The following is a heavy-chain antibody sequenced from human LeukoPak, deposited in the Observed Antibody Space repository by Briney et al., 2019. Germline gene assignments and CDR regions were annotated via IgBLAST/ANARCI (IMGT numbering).Heavy chain of an antibody. CDR3: ARDSVVVVAATWRDAFDI. CDR2: VYTSGST. J-gene: IGHJ3*02. V-gene: IGHV4-61*02. Sequence: SETLSLTCTVSGGSISSGSYYWSWIRQPAGKGLEWIGRVYTSGSTNYNPSLKSRVTISVDTSKNQFSLKLSSVTAADTAVYYCARDSVVVVAATWRDAFDIWGQGTRVTVSS. D-gene: IGHD2-15*01. CDR1: GGSISSGSYY.